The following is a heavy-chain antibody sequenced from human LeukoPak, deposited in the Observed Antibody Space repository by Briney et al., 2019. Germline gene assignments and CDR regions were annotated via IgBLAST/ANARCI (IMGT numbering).Heavy chain of an antibody. CDR2: ISWNSGSI. D-gene: IGHD6-19*01. J-gene: IGHJ4*02. V-gene: IGHV3-9*01. CDR3: AKDMVRIAVAGSPFDY. Sequence: GGSLRLSCAASGFTFDDYAMHRVRQAPGKGLEWVSGISWNSGSIGYADSVKGRFTISRDNAKNSLYLQMNSLRAEDTALYYCAKDMVRIAVAGSPFDYWGQGTLVTVSS. CDR1: GFTFDDYA.